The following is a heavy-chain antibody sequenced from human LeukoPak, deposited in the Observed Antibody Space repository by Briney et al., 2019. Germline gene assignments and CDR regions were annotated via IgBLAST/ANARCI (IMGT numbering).Heavy chain of an antibody. CDR3: ARAYSPYYLKDYCYYHRDV. CDR2: INPNSGGA. CDR1: GYTFTGYY. D-gene: IGHD2-15*01. V-gene: IGHV1-2*02. J-gene: IGHJ6*03. Sequence: ASVKLSCTASGYTFTGYYMHWVRQAPGQGLGWMGWINPNSGGANYAQKFQGRVTMTRDTSITTTYLELSRLRSDDTAVYYWARAYSPYYLKDYCYYHRDVWGKGTTVTISS.